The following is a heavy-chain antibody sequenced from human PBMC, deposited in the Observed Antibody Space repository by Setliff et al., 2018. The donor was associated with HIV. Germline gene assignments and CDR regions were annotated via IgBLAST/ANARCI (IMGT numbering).Heavy chain of an antibody. CDR2: IFDSGTT. V-gene: IGHV4-59*08. CDR3: ARQGGYNSPLMV. CDR1: GGSITSYY. J-gene: IGHJ4*02. Sequence: SETLSLTCTVSGGSITSYYWNWIRQSPGKGLEWIGYIFDSGTTKYNPSVTSRVTISVDASKNQFFPQLISVTAADTAVYYCARQGGYNSPLMVWGQGKLVTV. D-gene: IGHD3-10*01.